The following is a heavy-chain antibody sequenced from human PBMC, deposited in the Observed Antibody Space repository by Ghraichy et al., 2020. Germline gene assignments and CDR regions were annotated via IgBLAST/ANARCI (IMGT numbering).Heavy chain of an antibody. CDR2: ISAYNGNT. V-gene: IGHV1-18*04. J-gene: IGHJ4*02. Sequence: ASVKVSCKASGYTFTSYGISWVRQAPGQGLEWMGWISAYNGNTNYAQKLQGRVTMTTDTSTSTAYMELRSLRSDDTAVYYCARDTRPGIAAAGPNDYWGQGTLVTVSS. CDR3: ARDTRPGIAAAGPNDY. D-gene: IGHD6-13*01. CDR1: GYTFTSYG.